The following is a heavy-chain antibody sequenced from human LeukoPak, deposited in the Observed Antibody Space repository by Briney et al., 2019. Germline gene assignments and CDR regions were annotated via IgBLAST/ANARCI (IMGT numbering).Heavy chain of an antibody. Sequence: SETLSLTCTVSGASISSSSYYWSWIRQPAGKGLEWIGRIYTSGSPNYNPSLKSRATISVDTSKNQFSLKLSSVTAADTAVYYCARLHHSSSNWWLDPWGQGTLVTVSS. J-gene: IGHJ5*02. CDR3: ARLHHSSSNWWLDP. D-gene: IGHD6-13*01. CDR1: GASISSSSYY. V-gene: IGHV4-61*02. CDR2: IYTSGSP.